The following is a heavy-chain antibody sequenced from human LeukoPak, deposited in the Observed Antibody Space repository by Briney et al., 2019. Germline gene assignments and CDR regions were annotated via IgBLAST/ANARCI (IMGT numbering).Heavy chain of an antibody. CDR1: GGSFSGYY. J-gene: IGHJ3*02. Sequence: PLETLSLTCAVYGGSFSGYYWSWIRQPPGKGLEWIGEINHSGSTNYNPSLKSRVTISVDTSKNQFSLKLSSVTAADTAVHYCARGSAIAARRKGAFDIWGQGTMVTVSS. V-gene: IGHV4-34*01. CDR3: ARGSAIAARRKGAFDI. D-gene: IGHD6-6*01. CDR2: INHSGST.